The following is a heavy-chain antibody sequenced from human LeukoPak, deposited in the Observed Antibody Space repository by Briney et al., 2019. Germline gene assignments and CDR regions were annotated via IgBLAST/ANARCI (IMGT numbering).Heavy chain of an antibody. J-gene: IGHJ4*02. CDR1: GGSISSSSYY. V-gene: IGHV4-39*07. Sequence: SETLSLTCTVSGGSISSSSYYWGWIRQPPGKGLEWIGSICYSGSTYYNPSLKSRVTISVDTSKNQFSLRLTSVTAADTAVYYCARLGPGGHGEFDYWGQGTLVTVSS. CDR3: ARLGPGGHGEFDY. D-gene: IGHD3-10*01. CDR2: ICYSGST.